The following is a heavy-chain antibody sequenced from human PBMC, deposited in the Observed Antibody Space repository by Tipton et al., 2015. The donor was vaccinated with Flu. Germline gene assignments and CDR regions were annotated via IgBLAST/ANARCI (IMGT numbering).Heavy chain of an antibody. J-gene: IGHJ4*02. CDR3: ARAGTDGHDLDY. D-gene: IGHD5-24*01. CDR2: IYYSGST. Sequence: TLSLTCTVSGDSMSSYYWSWIRQSPGKGLDWLGHIYYSGSTTYNPSLKSRITISVDTSKKQFSLRLSSVTAADTGLYYRARAGTDGHDLDYWGQGTLVIVSS. CDR1: GDSMSSYY. V-gene: IGHV4-59*01.